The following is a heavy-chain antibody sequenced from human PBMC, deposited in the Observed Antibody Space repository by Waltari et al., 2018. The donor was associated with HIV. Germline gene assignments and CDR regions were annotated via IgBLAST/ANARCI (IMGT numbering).Heavy chain of an antibody. V-gene: IGHV4-39*01. CDR2: IYYSGST. Sequence: QLQLQESGPGLVKPSETLSLTCTVSGGSISSSSYYWGWIRPPPGKGLEWIGSIYYSGSTYYNPSLKSRVTISVDTSKNQFSLKLSSVTAADTAVYYCARPSPTRAYYYGMDVWGQGTTVTVSS. CDR1: GGSISSSSYY. J-gene: IGHJ6*02. CDR3: ARPSPTRAYYYGMDV.